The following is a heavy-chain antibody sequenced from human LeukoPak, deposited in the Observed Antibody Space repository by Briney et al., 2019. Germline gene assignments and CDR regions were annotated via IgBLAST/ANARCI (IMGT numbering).Heavy chain of an antibody. J-gene: IGHJ4*02. CDR1: GYNFSNYG. CDR3: ARHGVGAGLAAAYI. Sequence: GESLKISCKGSGYNFSNYGIGGVRQMPGKGLEGVGLIDPGDSHAIYSPSFQGQVTISADKSISAAYLQWSSLKASDTAMYYCARHGVGAGLAAAYIWGQGTLLTVSS. V-gene: IGHV5-51*01. CDR2: IDPGDSHA. D-gene: IGHD6-13*01.